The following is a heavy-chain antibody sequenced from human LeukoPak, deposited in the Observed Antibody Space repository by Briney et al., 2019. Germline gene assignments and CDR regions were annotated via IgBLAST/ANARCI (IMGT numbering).Heavy chain of an antibody. CDR3: ARGYSSDWYYYVMDV. V-gene: IGHV3-53*01. CDR2: IYSGGST. CDR1: GFTVSSNY. D-gene: IGHD6-19*01. J-gene: IGHJ6*02. Sequence: PGGSLRLSCAASGFTVSSNYMSWVRQAPGKGLEWVSVIYSGGSTYYADSVKGRFTISRDNSKNTLYLQMNSLRAEDTAVYYCARGYSSDWYYYVMDVWGQGTTVTVSS.